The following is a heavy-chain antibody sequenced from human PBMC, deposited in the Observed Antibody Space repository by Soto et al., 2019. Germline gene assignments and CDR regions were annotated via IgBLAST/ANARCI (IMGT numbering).Heavy chain of an antibody. D-gene: IGHD5-12*01. CDR2: ISAYNGNT. CDR3: AIHFGAKQWLRLLLSY. CDR1: GYTFTSYG. J-gene: IGHJ4*02. Sequence: QVQLVQSGAEVKKPGASVKVSCKASGYTFTSYGISWVRQAPGQGLEWMGWISAYNGNTNYAQKLQGRVTMTTDTPRSTDDIELRSLRSADTGVYDCAIHFGAKQWLRLLLSYWGQGTPVTVSS. V-gene: IGHV1-18*01.